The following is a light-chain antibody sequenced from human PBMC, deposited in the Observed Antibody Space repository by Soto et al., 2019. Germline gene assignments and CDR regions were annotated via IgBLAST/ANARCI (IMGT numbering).Light chain of an antibody. J-gene: IGKJ1*01. Sequence: EIVLRHSPGTLSLSPCEGAALSSRASQSVSNNYLAWYQQKPGQAPRLLIYGASNRATGIPDRFSGSGSGTDFTLTISRLEPEDFAVYYCQQYGSSGTFGQGTKVDIK. CDR2: GAS. V-gene: IGKV3-20*01. CDR1: QSVSNNY. CDR3: QQYGSSGT.